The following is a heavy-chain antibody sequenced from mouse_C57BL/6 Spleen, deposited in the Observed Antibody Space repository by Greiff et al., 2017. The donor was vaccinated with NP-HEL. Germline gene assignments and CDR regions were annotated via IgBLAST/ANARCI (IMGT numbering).Heavy chain of an antibody. CDR3: ARGADYDGFVSYFDV. D-gene: IGHD1-2*01. CDR2: IDPSDSYT. CDR1: GYTFTSYW. J-gene: IGHJ1*03. V-gene: IGHV1-50*01. Sequence: QVQLQQPGAELVKPGASVKLSCKASGYTFTSYWMQWVKQRPGQGLEWIGEIDPSDSYTNYNQKFKGKATLTVDTSSSTAYMQLSSLTSEDSAVYYCARGADYDGFVSYFDVWGTGTTVTVSS.